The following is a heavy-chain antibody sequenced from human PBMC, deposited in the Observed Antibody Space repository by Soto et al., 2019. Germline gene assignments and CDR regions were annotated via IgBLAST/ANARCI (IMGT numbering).Heavy chain of an antibody. CDR3: TREISYGSGTGYYYGMDV. Sequence: GGSLRLSCTASGFTFGDYAMSWFRQAPGKGLEWVGFIRSKAYGGTTEYAASVKGRFTISRDDSKSIAYLQMNSLKTEDTAVYYCTREISYGSGTGYYYGMDVWGQGTTVTVSS. D-gene: IGHD3-10*01. CDR1: GFTFGDYA. V-gene: IGHV3-49*03. CDR2: IRSKAYGGTT. J-gene: IGHJ6*02.